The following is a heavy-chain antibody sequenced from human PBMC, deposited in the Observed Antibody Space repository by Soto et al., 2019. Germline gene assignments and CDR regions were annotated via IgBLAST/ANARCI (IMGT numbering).Heavy chain of an antibody. Sequence: GGSLRLSCAAPGFTFSSYAMSWVRQAPGKGLEWVSAISGSGGSTYYADSVKGRFTISRDNSKNTLYLQMNSLRAEDTAVYYCAKVSGIAARQGVDYWGQGTLVTVSS. D-gene: IGHD6-6*01. CDR2: ISGSGGST. CDR3: AKVSGIAARQGVDY. V-gene: IGHV3-23*01. J-gene: IGHJ4*02. CDR1: GFTFSSYA.